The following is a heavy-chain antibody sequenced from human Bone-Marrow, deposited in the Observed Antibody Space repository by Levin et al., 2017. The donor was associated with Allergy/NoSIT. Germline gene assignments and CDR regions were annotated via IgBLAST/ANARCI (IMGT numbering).Heavy chain of an antibody. CDR2: INWNGGST. Sequence: SCAASGFTFDDYGMSWVRQAPGKGLEWVSGINWNGGSTGYADSVKGRFTISRDNAKNSLYLQMNSLRAEDTALYYCARHVLRYFDWSPEGWYFDLWGRGTLVTVSS. CDR3: ARHVLRYFDWSPEGWYFDL. D-gene: IGHD3-9*01. CDR1: GFTFDDYG. V-gene: IGHV3-20*04. J-gene: IGHJ2*01.